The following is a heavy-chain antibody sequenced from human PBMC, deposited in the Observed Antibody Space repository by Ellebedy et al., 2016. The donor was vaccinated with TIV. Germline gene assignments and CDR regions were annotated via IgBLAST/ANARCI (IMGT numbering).Heavy chain of an antibody. D-gene: IGHD3-10*01. Sequence: GESLKISCGSSGFTFSSYAMNWVRQAPGKGLEWVPTISGTDGSTYYADSVKGLFTISRDNSKNTLYLQIHSLRAEDTAVYFCAKGQYYYGSGSYDYWGQGTLVTVS. V-gene: IGHV3-23*01. CDR1: GFTFSSYA. CDR2: ISGTDGST. CDR3: AKGQYYYGSGSYDY. J-gene: IGHJ4*02.